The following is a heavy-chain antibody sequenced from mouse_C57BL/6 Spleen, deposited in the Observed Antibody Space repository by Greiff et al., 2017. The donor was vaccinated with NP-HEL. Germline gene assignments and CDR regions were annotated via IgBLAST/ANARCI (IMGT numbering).Heavy chain of an antibody. V-gene: IGHV1-82*01. CDR3: ARWPQTAQVHFDY. D-gene: IGHD3-2*02. CDR1: GYAFSSSW. J-gene: IGHJ2*01. CDR2: IYPGDGDT. Sequence: QVQLQQSGPELVKPGASVKISCKASGYAFSSSWMNWVKQRPGKGLEWIGRIYPGDGDTNYNGKFKGKATLTADKSSSTAYMQLSSLTSEDSAVYFCARWPQTAQVHFDYWGQGTTLTVSS.